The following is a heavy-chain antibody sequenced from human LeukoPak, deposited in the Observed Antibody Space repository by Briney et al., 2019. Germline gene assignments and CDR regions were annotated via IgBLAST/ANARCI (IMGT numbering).Heavy chain of an antibody. D-gene: IGHD1-1*01. CDR1: GFTFSSYA. CDR2: ISYDGSNK. Sequence: GGSLRLSCAASGFTFSSYAMHWVRQAPGKGLEWVAVISYDGSNKYYADSVKGRFTISRDNSKNTLYLQMNSLRAEDTAVYYCARDSFGALRTDGGMDYWGQGTLVTVSS. J-gene: IGHJ4*02. V-gene: IGHV3-30*04. CDR3: ARDSFGALRTDGGMDY.